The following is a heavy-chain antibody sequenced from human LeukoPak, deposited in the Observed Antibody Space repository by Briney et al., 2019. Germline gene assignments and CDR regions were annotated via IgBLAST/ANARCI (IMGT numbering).Heavy chain of an antibody. V-gene: IGHV4-59*01. CDR1: GGSITSSY. CDR2: IHYTGST. Sequence: SETLSLTCTVSGGSITSSYWSWIRQSPGKGLEWIGYIHYTGSTNYNPSLKSGVTMLIDTSKNQFSLKLSSVTAADTAVYYCARGRYSAGDNWFDPWGQGTLVTVSS. CDR3: ARGRYSAGDNWFDP. J-gene: IGHJ5*02. D-gene: IGHD3-9*01.